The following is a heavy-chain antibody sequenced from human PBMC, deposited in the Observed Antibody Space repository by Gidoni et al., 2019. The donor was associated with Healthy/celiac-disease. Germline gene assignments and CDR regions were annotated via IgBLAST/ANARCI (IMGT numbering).Heavy chain of an antibody. D-gene: IGHD6-19*01. Sequence: EVQLVESGGGLVKPGGSLRLSCAASGFTFSNAWMIWVRQAPGKGLEWVGRIKSKTDGGTTDYAAPVKGRFTISRDDSKNTLYLQMNSLKTEDTAVYYCTTLRAVAGDYYYYYYMDVWGKGTTVTVSS. J-gene: IGHJ6*03. V-gene: IGHV3-15*01. CDR2: IKSKTDGGTT. CDR1: GFTFSNAW. CDR3: TTLRAVAGDYYYYYYMDV.